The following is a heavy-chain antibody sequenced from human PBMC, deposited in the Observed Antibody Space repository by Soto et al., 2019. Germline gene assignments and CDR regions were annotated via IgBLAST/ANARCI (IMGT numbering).Heavy chain of an antibody. CDR3: ARETIFGVDCYYYYGLDV. D-gene: IGHD3-3*01. Sequence: PSETLSLTCTVSGGSISSYYWSWIRQPPGKGLEWIGYIYYSGSTNYNPSLKSRVTISVDTSKNQFSLKLSSVTAADTAVYYCARETIFGVDCYYYYGLDVWGQGTTVTVSS. CDR2: IYYSGST. CDR1: GGSISSYY. J-gene: IGHJ6*02. V-gene: IGHV4-59*01.